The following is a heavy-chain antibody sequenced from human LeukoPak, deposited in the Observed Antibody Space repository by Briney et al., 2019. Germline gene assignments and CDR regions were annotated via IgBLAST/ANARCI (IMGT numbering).Heavy chain of an antibody. Sequence: VASVKVSCKVSGYTLTELSMHWVRQAPGKGLEWMGGFDPEDGETIYAQKLQGRVTMTEDTSTDTAYMELSSLRSEDTAVYYCATLRWGTTGTSVFDYWGQGTLVTVSS. CDR3: ATLRWGTTGTSVFDY. V-gene: IGHV1-24*01. CDR2: FDPEDGET. J-gene: IGHJ4*02. D-gene: IGHD1-1*01. CDR1: GYTLTELS.